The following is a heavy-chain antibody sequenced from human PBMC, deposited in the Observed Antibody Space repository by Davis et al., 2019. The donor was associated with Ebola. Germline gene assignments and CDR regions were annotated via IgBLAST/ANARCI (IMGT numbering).Heavy chain of an antibody. CDR3: ARENTAMGGDTFDY. CDR2: IYYSGST. D-gene: IGHD5-18*01. V-gene: IGHV4-59*01. CDR1: GGSISSYY. J-gene: IGHJ4*02. Sequence: PSETLSLTCTVSGGSISSYYWSWIRQPPGKGLEWIGYIYYSGSTNYNPSLKSRVTISVDTSKNQFSLKLSSVTAADTAVYYCARENTAMGGDTFDYWGQGTLVTVSS.